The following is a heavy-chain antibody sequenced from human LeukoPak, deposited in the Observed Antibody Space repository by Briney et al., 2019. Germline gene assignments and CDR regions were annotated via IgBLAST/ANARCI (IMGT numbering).Heavy chain of an antibody. J-gene: IGHJ5*02. D-gene: IGHD3-10*01. Sequence: GGSLRLSCAASGFSFSDYSMNWVRQAPGKGLDWVSSISSSSSYIYYADSVKGRFTISRDNAKNSLYLQMNSLRAEDTAVYYCAARPGMVWFDRWGQGTLVTVSS. V-gene: IGHV3-21*04. CDR3: AARPGMVWFDR. CDR2: ISSSSSYI. CDR1: GFSFSDYS.